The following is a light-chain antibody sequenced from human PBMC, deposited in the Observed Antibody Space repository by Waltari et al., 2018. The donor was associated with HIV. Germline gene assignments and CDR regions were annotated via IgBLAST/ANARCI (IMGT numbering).Light chain of an antibody. Sequence: QSALTQPASVSGSPGQSITISCAGTSSDVGHYNLVSWYQQHPGKAPNLIVFEVTNRPAGLSSRFSGSKSDNTASLTISGLQAEDEADYYCCSYTTSDTWVFGGGTKLTVL. V-gene: IGLV2-14*01. J-gene: IGLJ3*02. CDR3: CSYTTSDTWV. CDR2: EVT. CDR1: SSDVGHYNL.